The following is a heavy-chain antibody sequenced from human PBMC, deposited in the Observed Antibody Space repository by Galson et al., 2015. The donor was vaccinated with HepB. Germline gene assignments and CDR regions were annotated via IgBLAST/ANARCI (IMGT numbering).Heavy chain of an antibody. CDR2: IYSGGST. J-gene: IGHJ4*02. CDR1: GFTVSSNH. V-gene: IGHV3-66*01. CDR3: ARSRAYYYGSLSFNY. Sequence: SLRLSCAASGFTVSSNHMSWVRQAPGKGLEWVSVIYSGGSTYYADSVKGRFTISRDNSKNTLYLQMNSLRAEDTAVYYSARSRAYYYGSLSFNYWGQGTLVTVSS. D-gene: IGHD3-10*01.